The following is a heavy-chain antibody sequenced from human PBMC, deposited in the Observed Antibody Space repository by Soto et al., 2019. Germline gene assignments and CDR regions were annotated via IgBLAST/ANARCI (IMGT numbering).Heavy chain of an antibody. CDR2: IKSRALGGTT. CDR3: TTDSNSSMVVARFDY. J-gene: IGHJ4*01. D-gene: IGHD2-15*01. V-gene: IGHV3-15*07. CDR1: GFPFSNAW. Sequence: SGGSLRLSCAGSGFPFSNAWINWVRHVPGKGLEWVGRIKSRALGGTTDFAAPVRGRFAITGDDSRNVAYMQMNSLHTEDTAVYYCTTDSNSSMVVARFDYWGHGSLVTVSS.